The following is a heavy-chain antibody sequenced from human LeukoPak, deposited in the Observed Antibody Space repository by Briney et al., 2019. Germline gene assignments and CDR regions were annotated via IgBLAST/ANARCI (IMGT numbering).Heavy chain of an antibody. D-gene: IGHD3-3*01. Sequence: GASVKVSCKASGYTFTGYYMHWVRQAPGQGLEWMGWINPNSGGTNYAQKFQGRVTMTRDTSISTAYMELSRLRSDDTAVYYCARDGSYDFWSGYLNYWGQGTLATVSS. CDR3: ARDGSYDFWSGYLNY. V-gene: IGHV1-2*02. CDR1: GYTFTGYY. J-gene: IGHJ4*02. CDR2: INPNSGGT.